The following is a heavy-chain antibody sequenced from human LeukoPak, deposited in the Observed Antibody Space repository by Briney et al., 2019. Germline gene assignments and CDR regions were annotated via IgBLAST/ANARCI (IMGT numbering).Heavy chain of an antibody. D-gene: IGHD6-13*01. CDR2: ISGDGGST. Sequence: QPGGSLRLSCAASGFTFDDYAMHWVRQAPGKGLEWVSLISGDGGSTYYADSVKGRFTISRDNSKNSLYLQMNSLRTEDTALYYCAKDQIAAADYYYYGMDVWGQGTTVTVPS. J-gene: IGHJ6*02. CDR3: AKDQIAAADYYYYGMDV. CDR1: GFTFDDYA. V-gene: IGHV3-43*02.